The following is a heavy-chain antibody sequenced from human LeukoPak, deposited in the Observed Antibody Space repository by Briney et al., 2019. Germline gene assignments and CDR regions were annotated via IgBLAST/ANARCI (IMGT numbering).Heavy chain of an antibody. D-gene: IGHD5-12*01. CDR1: VYTFTNYA. CDR3: ARVRNSGFRYVDS. Sequence: ASVKVSCKASVYTFTNYAISWVRQAPGQGLEWVGWISAYNGNTNYAQKLQGRVTMTIDTSTSTAYMYLRSLGSDDTAVYYCARVRNSGFRYVDSWGQGTLVTVSS. CDR2: ISAYNGNT. J-gene: IGHJ4*02. V-gene: IGHV1-18*01.